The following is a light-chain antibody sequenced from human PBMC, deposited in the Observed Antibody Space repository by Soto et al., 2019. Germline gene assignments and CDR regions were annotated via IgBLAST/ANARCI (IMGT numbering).Light chain of an antibody. CDR1: SSNIGSNY. V-gene: IGLV1-47*01. CDR2: RNN. Sequence: QSVLTQPPSASGTPGQRVTISCSGSSSNIGSNYVYWYQQLPGTAPKLLIYRNNQRPSGVPDRFSGSKSGTSASLAISGLRSEDEADYYCAAWDDSLSGGVFGGVTKLTVL. J-gene: IGLJ3*02. CDR3: AAWDDSLSGGV.